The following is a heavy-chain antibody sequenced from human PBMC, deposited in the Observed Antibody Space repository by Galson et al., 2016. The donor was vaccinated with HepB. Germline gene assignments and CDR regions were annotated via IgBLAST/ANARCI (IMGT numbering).Heavy chain of an antibody. D-gene: IGHD3-10*01. CDR3: ASRVGDYYGSGSYSLDY. V-gene: IGHV1-18*01. CDR2: ISVYNGNT. CDR1: GYTFTRYG. J-gene: IGHJ4*02. Sequence: SVKVSCKASGYTFTRYGISWVRQAPGQGLEWMGWISVYNGNTNYAQKFQDRVTMTTDTSTNTAYMELRSLRSDDTAVYYCASRVGDYYGSGSYSLDYWGQGTLVTVSS.